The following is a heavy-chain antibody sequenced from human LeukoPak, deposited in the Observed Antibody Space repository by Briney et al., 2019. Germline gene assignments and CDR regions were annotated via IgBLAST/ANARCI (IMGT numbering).Heavy chain of an antibody. D-gene: IGHD6-13*01. J-gene: IGHJ4*02. CDR2: INPNSGGT. CDR1: GYTFTGYY. V-gene: IGHV1-2*02. CDR3: ARGSSSWYYFDY. Sequence: ASVKVSCKASGYTFTGYYMHWVRQAPGQGLEWMGWINPNSGGTNYAQKFQGRVTTTRDTSISTAYMELSRLRSDDTAVYYCARGSSSWYYFDYWGQGTLVTVSS.